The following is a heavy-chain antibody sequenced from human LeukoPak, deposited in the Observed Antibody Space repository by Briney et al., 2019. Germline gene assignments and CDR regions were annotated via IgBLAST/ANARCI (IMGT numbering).Heavy chain of an antibody. CDR2: INPNTGDT. V-gene: IGHV1-2*06. CDR3: AITVVANAFDN. J-gene: IGHJ3*02. CDR1: GYTFTGYY. D-gene: IGHD4-23*01. Sequence: ASVKVSCKASGYTFTGYYMHWVRQAPGQGLEWTGRINPNTGDTNYAQKFQGRVTMTRDTFITTAYMDLSGLRSDDTALYYCAITVVANAFDNWGQGTMITVSS.